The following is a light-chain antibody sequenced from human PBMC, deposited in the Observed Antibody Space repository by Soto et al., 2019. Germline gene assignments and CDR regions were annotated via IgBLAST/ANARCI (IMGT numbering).Light chain of an antibody. CDR2: LNSDGSH. J-gene: IGLJ3*02. CDR1: SGHSSYA. CDR3: QTWGTGIRV. V-gene: IGLV4-69*01. Sequence: VLTQSPSASASLGASVKLTCTLSSGHSSYAIAWHQQQPEKGPRYLMKLNSDGSHSKGDGIPDRFSGSSSGAERYLTISSLQSEDEADYYCQTWGTGIRVFGGGTKLTVL.